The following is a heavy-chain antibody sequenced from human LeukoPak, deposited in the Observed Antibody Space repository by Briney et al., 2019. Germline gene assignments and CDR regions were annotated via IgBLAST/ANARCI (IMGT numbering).Heavy chain of an antibody. CDR1: GFTFSTYD. V-gene: IGHV3-30*02. CDR2: IRFDGSNK. D-gene: IGHD2-2*01. CDR3: AKVVVVPAATTKTYYFDF. Sequence: GGSLRLSCAASGFTFSTYDIHWVRQAPGKGLEWVAFIRFDGSNKYFADSVKGRFTIFRDNSKNTLYLQMNSLRAEDTAVYYCAKVVVVPAATTKTYYFDFWGQGTLVTVSS. J-gene: IGHJ4*02.